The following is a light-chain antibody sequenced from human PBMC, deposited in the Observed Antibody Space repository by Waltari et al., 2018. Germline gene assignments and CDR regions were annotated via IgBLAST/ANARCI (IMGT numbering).Light chain of an antibody. CDR1: QTISNH. V-gene: IGKV3D-15*01. Sequence: EIVLTQSPATLSVSPGERATLSCRASQTISNHLAWYQHKPGQAPRPPIYGASTRATGIPARFSGSGSGTVYTLTISSLQSEDFAVYYCHQYNIWPPWTFGQGTKVEIK. CDR3: HQYNIWPPWT. CDR2: GAS. J-gene: IGKJ1*01.